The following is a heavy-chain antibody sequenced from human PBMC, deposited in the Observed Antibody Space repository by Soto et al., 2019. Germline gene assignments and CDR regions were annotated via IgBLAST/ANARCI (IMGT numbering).Heavy chain of an antibody. CDR3: ATGGPIVVVPAALPRFDY. V-gene: IGHV1-24*01. D-gene: IGHD2-2*01. J-gene: IGHJ4*02. CDR1: GYTLTELS. Sequence: GASVKVSCKVSGYTLTELSMHWVRQAPGKGLEWMGGFDPEDGETIYAQKFQGRVTMTEDTSTDTAYMELSSLRSEDTAVYYCATGGPIVVVPAALPRFDYWGQGTLATVSS. CDR2: FDPEDGET.